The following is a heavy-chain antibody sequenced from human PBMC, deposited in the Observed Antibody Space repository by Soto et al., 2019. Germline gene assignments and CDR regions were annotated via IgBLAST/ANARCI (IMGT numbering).Heavy chain of an antibody. CDR3: STSPPVRDILTGYGLDF. D-gene: IGHD3-9*01. V-gene: IGHV1-69*02. CDR2: IIPILGIV. Sequence: QDQLVQSGAEVKKPGSSVKISSKASGGTFSSYTINWVRQAPGQGLEWMGRIIPILGIVNYAQRFQGRVTITADKSTGTAYMQLSSLTSEDTAVYYCSTSPPVRDILTGYGLDFWGLGTLITVSS. J-gene: IGHJ4*02. CDR1: GGTFSSYT.